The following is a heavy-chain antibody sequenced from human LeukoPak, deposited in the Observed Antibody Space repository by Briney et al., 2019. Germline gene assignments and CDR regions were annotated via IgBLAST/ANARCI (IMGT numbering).Heavy chain of an antibody. V-gene: IGHV3-30*12. CDR2: ISYDGSNK. CDR3: AKNVVVYYGSGSYHLDY. CDR1: GFTFSSYG. J-gene: IGHJ4*02. D-gene: IGHD3-10*01. Sequence: GGSLRLSCAASGFTFSSYGMHWVRQAPGKGLEWVAVISYDGSNKYYADSVKGRFTISRDNSKNTLYLQMNSLRAEDTAVYYCAKNVVVYYGSGSYHLDYWGQGTLVTVSS.